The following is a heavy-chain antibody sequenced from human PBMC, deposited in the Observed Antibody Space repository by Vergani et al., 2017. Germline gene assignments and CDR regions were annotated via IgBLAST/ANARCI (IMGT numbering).Heavy chain of an antibody. CDR3: ASTYYDFWSGYLDLNYYYYMDV. J-gene: IGHJ6*03. V-gene: IGHV4-59*12. Sequence: QVQLQESGPGLVKPSETLSLTCTVSGGSISSYYWSWIRQPPGKGLEWIGYIYYSGSTNYNPSLKSRVTISVDTSKNQFSLKLSSVTAADTAVYYCASTYYDFWSGYLDLNYYYYMDVWGKGTTVTVSS. CDR1: GGSISSYY. CDR2: IYYSGST. D-gene: IGHD3-3*01.